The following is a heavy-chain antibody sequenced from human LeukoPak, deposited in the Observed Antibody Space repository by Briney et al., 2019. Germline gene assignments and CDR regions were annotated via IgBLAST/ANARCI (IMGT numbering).Heavy chain of an antibody. CDR3: ATIFGVVTVFDY. Sequence: ASVKVSCKVSGYTLTELSMHWVRQAPGKGLEWMGGFGPEDGETIYAQKFQGRVTMTEDTSTDTAYMELSSLRSEDTAVYYCATIFGVVTVFDYWGQGTLVTVSS. D-gene: IGHD3-3*01. V-gene: IGHV1-24*01. J-gene: IGHJ4*02. CDR2: FGPEDGET. CDR1: GYTLTELS.